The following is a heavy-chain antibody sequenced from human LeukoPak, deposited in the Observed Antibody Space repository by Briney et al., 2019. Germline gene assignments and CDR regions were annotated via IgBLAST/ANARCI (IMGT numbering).Heavy chain of an antibody. Sequence: GGSLRLSCAASGFTVSSNYMSWVRQAPGTGLEWVSVIYSGGSTYYADSVKGRFTISRDNSKNTLYLQMNSLRAEDTAVYYCAKDSSHYDFWSGYHTIDYWGQGTLVTVSS. J-gene: IGHJ4*02. CDR1: GFTVSSNY. CDR3: AKDSSHYDFWSGYHTIDY. D-gene: IGHD3-3*01. CDR2: IYSGGST. V-gene: IGHV3-53*01.